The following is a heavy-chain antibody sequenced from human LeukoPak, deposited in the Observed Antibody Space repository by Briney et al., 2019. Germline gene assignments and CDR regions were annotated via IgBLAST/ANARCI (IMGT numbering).Heavy chain of an antibody. CDR3: ARSGHTVSSYNWNYAPDY. CDR1: GGSISGYY. V-gene: IGHV4-59*01. J-gene: IGHJ4*02. CDR2: IYYSGST. D-gene: IGHD1-7*01. Sequence: SETLSLTCTVSGGSISGYYWSWIRQSPGKGLEWIGYIYYSGSTNYNPSLKSRVTISVDTSKNQFSLKLSSVTAADTAVYYCARSGHTVSSYNWNYAPDYWGQGTLVTVSS.